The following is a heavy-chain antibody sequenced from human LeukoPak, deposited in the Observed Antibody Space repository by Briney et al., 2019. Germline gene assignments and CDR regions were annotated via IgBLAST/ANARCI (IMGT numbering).Heavy chain of an antibody. Sequence: GGSLRLSCAVSGFTVSGNAWSWVRQAPGKGLEWVSVISISGVETFYAESVKGRFTISRDNSKNTLYLQMNSLRAEDTAVYYCAKGPSGVGSSWYPHDWGIDYWGQGTLVTVSS. CDR2: ISISGVET. D-gene: IGHD6-13*01. V-gene: IGHV3-23*01. CDR3: AKGPSGVGSSWYPHDWGIDY. J-gene: IGHJ4*02. CDR1: GFTVSGNA.